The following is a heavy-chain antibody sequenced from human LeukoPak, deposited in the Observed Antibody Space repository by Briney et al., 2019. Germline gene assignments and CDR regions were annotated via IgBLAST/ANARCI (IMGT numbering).Heavy chain of an antibody. CDR2: IKQDGSEK. J-gene: IGHJ4*02. CDR1: GITLSSYW. D-gene: IGHD2-2*01. CDR3: ARERYCTSIRCFTRNYSDY. V-gene: IGHV3-7*01. Sequence: GGSLRLSCAASGITLSSYWMSWVRQAPGKGLEWVAQIKQDGSEKYYVDSVKGRFTVSRDNAKNSLYLQMNSLRAEDTAVYYCARERYCTSIRCFTRNYSDYWGQGTLVTVSS.